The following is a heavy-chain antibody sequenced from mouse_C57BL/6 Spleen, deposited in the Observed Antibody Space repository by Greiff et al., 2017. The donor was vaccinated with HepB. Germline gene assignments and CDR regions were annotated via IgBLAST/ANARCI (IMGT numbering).Heavy chain of an antibody. CDR1: GYTFTDYN. CDR3: ARQDYDGYYVGFAY. CDR2: INPNNGGT. V-gene: IGHV1-18*01. Sequence: VQLQQSGPELVKPGASVKIPCKASGYTFTDYNMDWVKQSHGKSLEWIGDINPNNGGTIYNQKFKGKATLTVDKSSSTAYMELRSLTSEDTAVYYCARQDYDGYYVGFAYWGQGTLVTVSA. D-gene: IGHD2-3*01. J-gene: IGHJ3*01.